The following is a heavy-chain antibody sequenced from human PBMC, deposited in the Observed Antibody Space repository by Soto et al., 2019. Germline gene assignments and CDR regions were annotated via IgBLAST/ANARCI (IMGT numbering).Heavy chain of an antibody. D-gene: IGHD4-17*01. V-gene: IGHV4-38-2*02. CDR3: ATHFYGAYVVDS. CDR1: GFSISSGKY. J-gene: IGHJ4*02. CDR2: THHSGRT. Sequence: PSETLSLNCTVSGFSISSGKYWGWMRQTPGKGLEWIGSTHHSGRTYYSTSLKSRVTISVDTSKNRVSLRLRSVTAADTALYYCATHFYGAYVVDSWGQGTLVTVSS.